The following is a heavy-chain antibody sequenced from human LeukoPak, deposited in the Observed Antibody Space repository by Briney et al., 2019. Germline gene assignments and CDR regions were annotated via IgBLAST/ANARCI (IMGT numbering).Heavy chain of an antibody. V-gene: IGHV4-59*08. Sequence: TSETLSLTCTVAGGSMSSYYWSWIRQPQGKGREWIGYIYYSGSTNYNPSLKSRVTISVDTSKNQFSLKLSSVTAADTAVYYCARHRRWLQFSGFDYWGQGTLVTVSS. D-gene: IGHD5-12*01. J-gene: IGHJ4*02. CDR1: GGSMSSYY. CDR2: IYYSGST. CDR3: ARHRRWLQFSGFDY.